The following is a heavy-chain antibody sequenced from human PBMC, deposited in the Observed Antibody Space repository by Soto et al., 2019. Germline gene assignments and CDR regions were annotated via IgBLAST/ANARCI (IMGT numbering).Heavy chain of an antibody. D-gene: IGHD3-16*02. V-gene: IGHV4-30-4*01. CDR3: AREGGEGRYDYVWGSYRYRAFDI. Sequence: SETLSLTCTVSGGSISSGDYYWSWIRQPPGKGLEWIVYIYYSGSTYYNPSLKSRVTISVDTYKNQFSLKLSSVTAADTAVYSCAREGGEGRYDYVWGSYRYRAFDIWGQGTMVTVSS. CDR2: IYYSGST. CDR1: GGSISSGDYY. J-gene: IGHJ3*02.